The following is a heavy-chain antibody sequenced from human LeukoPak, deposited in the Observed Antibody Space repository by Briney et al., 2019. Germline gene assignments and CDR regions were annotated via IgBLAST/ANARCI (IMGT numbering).Heavy chain of an antibody. Sequence: SETLSLTCTVSGGSISSYHWSWTRQPAGKGLEWIGRIDTSGNTNYNPSLKSRVTMSVDTSKSQFSLKLYSVTAADTAVYYCARVRSKDVWRSYGSYYYYYYMDVWGKGTTVTISS. CDR3: ARVRSKDVWRSYGSYYYYYYMDV. D-gene: IGHD3-16*01. V-gene: IGHV4-4*07. CDR1: GGSISSYH. CDR2: IDTSGNT. J-gene: IGHJ6*03.